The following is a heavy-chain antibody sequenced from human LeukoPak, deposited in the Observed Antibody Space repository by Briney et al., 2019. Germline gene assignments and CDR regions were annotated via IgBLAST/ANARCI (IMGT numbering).Heavy chain of an antibody. V-gene: IGHV3-21*01. CDR2: ISSSSYI. J-gene: IGHJ1*01. Sequence: GGSLRLPCAASGFTFSSYSMNWVRQAPGKGLEWVSSISSSSYIYYADSVKGRFTISRDNAKNSLYLQMNSLRAEDTAVYYCAFSGSYSEYFQHWGQGTLVTVSS. D-gene: IGHD1-26*01. CDR1: GFTFSSYS. CDR3: AFSGSYSEYFQH.